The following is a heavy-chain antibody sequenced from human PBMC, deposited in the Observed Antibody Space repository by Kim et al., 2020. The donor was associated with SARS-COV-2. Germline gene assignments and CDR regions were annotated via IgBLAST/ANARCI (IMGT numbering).Heavy chain of an antibody. Sequence: SQTLSLTCAISGDSVSSNSAAWNWIRQSPSRGLEWLGRTYYRSKWYNDYAVSVKSRITINPDTSKNQFSLQLNSVTPEDTAVYYCARDGAEYPIPAATQYYFDYWGQGTLVTVSS. CDR2: TYYRSKWYN. J-gene: IGHJ4*02. D-gene: IGHD2-2*01. CDR1: GDSVSSNSAA. CDR3: ARDGAEYPIPAATQYYFDY. V-gene: IGHV6-1*01.